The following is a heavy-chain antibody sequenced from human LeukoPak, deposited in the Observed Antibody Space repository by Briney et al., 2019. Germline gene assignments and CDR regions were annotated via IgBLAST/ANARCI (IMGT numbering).Heavy chain of an antibody. CDR2: IYRTGRT. V-gene: IGHV4-4*02. J-gene: IGHJ3*02. CDR3: GRHDYGDSSAAFDI. CDR1: GDSISNNYL. Sequence: SETLSLTCAVSGDSISNNYLWRWVRQFPGKGLEYIGEIYRTGRTNYNPSLKSRVTISIDESENQFSLNLRSVTAADTAVYYCGRHDYGDSSAAFDIWGQGTMVTVSS. D-gene: IGHD4-17*01.